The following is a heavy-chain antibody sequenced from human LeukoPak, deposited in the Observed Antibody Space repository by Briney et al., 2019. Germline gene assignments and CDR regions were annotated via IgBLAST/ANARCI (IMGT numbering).Heavy chain of an antibody. D-gene: IGHD1-26*01. CDR1: GFTFSNYA. V-gene: IGHV3-23*01. J-gene: IGHJ4*02. CDR3: ARDPYNGGY. CDR2: LSGSGGST. Sequence: PGGSLRLSCAASGFTFSNYAMSWVRQAPGKGLEWVSGLSGSGGSTYYADSVKGRFTISRDNAKNSLYLQMNSLRAEDTAVYYCARDPYNGGYWGQGTLVTVSS.